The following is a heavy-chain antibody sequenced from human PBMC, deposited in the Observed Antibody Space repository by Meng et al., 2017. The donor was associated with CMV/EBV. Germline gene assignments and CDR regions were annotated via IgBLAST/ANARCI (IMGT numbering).Heavy chain of an antibody. J-gene: IGHJ4*02. CDR1: GGSISSGDYY. CDR3: ARAAPDYYDSSGPPDY. D-gene: IGHD3-22*01. CDR2: IYYSGST. V-gene: IGHV4-30-4*08. Sequence: VQRQGACPGLLKPSQTPSLTCTVSGGSISSGDYYWSWIRQPPGKGLEWIGYIYYSGSTYYNPSLKSRVTISVDTSKNQFSLKLSSVTAADTAVYYCARAAPDYYDSSGPPDYWGQGTLVTVSS.